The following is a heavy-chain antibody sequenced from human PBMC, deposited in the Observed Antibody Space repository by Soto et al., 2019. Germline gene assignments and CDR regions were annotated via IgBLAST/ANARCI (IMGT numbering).Heavy chain of an antibody. J-gene: IGHJ6*02. Sequence: GGSLRLSCAASGFTFSSYAMSWVRQAPGKGLEWVSAISGSGGSTYYADSVKGRFTISRDNSKNTLYLQMNSLRAEDTAVYYCATARVYYYYGMDVWGQGTTVTVSS. CDR2: ISGSGGST. V-gene: IGHV3-23*01. CDR3: ATARVYYYYGMDV. CDR1: GFTFSSYA.